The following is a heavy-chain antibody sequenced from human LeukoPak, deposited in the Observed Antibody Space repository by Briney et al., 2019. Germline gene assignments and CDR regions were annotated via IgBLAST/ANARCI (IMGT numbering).Heavy chain of an antibody. CDR3: ARDARRCSSASNSYYYYIDG. J-gene: IGHJ6*03. D-gene: IGHD6-25*01. CDR1: GESISNYY. CDR2: IYTSGST. Sequence: SETLSLTCTVSGESISNYYWSWIRQPAGKGLEWIGRIYTSGSTNYNPSLKSRVTMSVDTSKNQFSLKLDSVTAADTAVYYCARDARRCSSASNSYYYYIDGWGKGTTVTVSS. V-gene: IGHV4-4*07.